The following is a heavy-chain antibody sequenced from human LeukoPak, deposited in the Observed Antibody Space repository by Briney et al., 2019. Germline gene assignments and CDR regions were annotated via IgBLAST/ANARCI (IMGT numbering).Heavy chain of an antibody. D-gene: IGHD6-19*01. Sequence: SETLSLTCTVSGGSISFYYWSWIRQPPGKGLEWIGYLHYSGSTNYNPSLKGRVTISVDTSKNQFSLKLSSVTATDTAVYYCARRAVAGTFNWFDPWGQGTLVTVSS. CDR1: GGSISFYY. CDR2: LHYSGST. CDR3: ARRAVAGTFNWFDP. J-gene: IGHJ5*02. V-gene: IGHV4-59*08.